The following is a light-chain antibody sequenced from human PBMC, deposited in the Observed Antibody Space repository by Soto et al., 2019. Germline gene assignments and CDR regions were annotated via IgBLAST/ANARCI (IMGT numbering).Light chain of an antibody. V-gene: IGKV3-11*01. J-gene: IGKJ4*01. Sequence: EIVLTQSPATLSLSPGERATLSCRANQTVSSYLAWYQQKPGQAPRLLSYVTSSRAAGTPARFSGSGSGTDFTLTISSLEPEDFAMYYCQQRTLLTFGGGTRVEIK. CDR3: QQRTLLT. CDR1: QTVSSY. CDR2: VTS.